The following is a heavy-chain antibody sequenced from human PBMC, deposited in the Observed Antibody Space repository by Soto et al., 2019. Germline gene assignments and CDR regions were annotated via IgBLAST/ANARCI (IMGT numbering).Heavy chain of an antibody. CDR1: GGSISSGGYY. CDR2: IYYSGST. D-gene: IGHD2-2*01. CDR3: ARGVGRDQLPTDY. Sequence: QVQLQESGPGLVKPSQTLSLTCTVSGGSISSGGYYWSWIRQHPGKVLEWIGYIYYSGSTYYNPSLKRRVTISVDTSKNQFSLKLSSVTAADTAVYYCARGVGRDQLPTDYWGQGTLVTVSS. V-gene: IGHV4-31*03. J-gene: IGHJ4*02.